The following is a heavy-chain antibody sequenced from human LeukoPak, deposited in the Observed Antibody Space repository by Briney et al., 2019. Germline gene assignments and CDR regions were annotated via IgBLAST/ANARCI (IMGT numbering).Heavy chain of an antibody. CDR3: ARALVGIAVAGGYYYGMDV. J-gene: IGHJ6*02. D-gene: IGHD6-19*01. V-gene: IGHV1-8*01. CDR1: GYTFTSYD. CDR2: MNPNSGNT. Sequence: ASVKVSCKASGYTFTSYDINWVRQATGQGLEWMGGMNPNSGNTGYAQKLQGRVTMTRNNSISTAYMELSSLGSEDEAVYYCARALVGIAVAGGYYYGMDVWGQGTTVTVSS.